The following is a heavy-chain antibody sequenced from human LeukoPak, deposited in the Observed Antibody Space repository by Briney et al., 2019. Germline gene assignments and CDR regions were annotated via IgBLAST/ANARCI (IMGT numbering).Heavy chain of an antibody. J-gene: IGHJ5*02. CDR2: IIPIFGTA. Sequence: SVKVSCKASGGTFSSYAISWVRQAPGQGLEWMGGIIPIFGTANYAQKFRGRVTITADESTSTAYMELSSLRSEDTAVYYCARAGVVPAASNWFDPWGQGTLVTVSS. D-gene: IGHD2-2*01. V-gene: IGHV1-69*13. CDR3: ARAGVVPAASNWFDP. CDR1: GGTFSSYA.